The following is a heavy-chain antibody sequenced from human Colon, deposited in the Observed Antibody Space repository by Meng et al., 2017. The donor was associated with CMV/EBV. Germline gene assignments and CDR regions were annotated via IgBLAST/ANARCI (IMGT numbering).Heavy chain of an antibody. CDR2: ISSSSSTI. J-gene: IGHJ6*02. V-gene: IGHV3-48*04. CDR1: GFTFSSYS. D-gene: IGHD2/OR15-2a*01. Sequence: GGSLRLSCAASGFTFSSYSMNWVRQAPGKGLEWVSYISSSSSTIYYADSVKGRFTISRDNAKNSLYLQMNSLRAEDTAVYYCARDWVSLIGRYYGMDVWGQGTTVTVSS. CDR3: ARDWVSLIGRYYGMDV.